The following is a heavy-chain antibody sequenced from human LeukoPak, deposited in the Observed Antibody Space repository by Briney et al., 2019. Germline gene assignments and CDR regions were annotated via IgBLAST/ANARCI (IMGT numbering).Heavy chain of an antibody. CDR1: GFTFSTYA. Sequence: PGGSLRLSCSASGFTFSTYAMHWVRQAPGKGLEYASVISSNGGTTYYADSVKGRFTISRDNSKNTLYLQMSSLRAEDTAVYYCVEERPIAAAALDPWGQGTLVTVSS. V-gene: IGHV3-64D*09. CDR3: VEERPIAAAALDP. D-gene: IGHD6-13*01. CDR2: ISSNGGTT. J-gene: IGHJ5*02.